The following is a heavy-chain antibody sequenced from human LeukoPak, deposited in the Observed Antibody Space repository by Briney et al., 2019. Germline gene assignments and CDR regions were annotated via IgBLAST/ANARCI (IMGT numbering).Heavy chain of an antibody. D-gene: IGHD5/OR15-5a*01. CDR3: ARDRGSTGFIDYYYMDV. J-gene: IGHJ6*03. CDR1: DDSITMYY. CDR2: VDHTGST. V-gene: IGHV4-59*01. Sequence: PSESLSLTCSVSDDSITMYYWTWIRQPPGEGLEWIGYVDHTGSTNFNPSLNGRVSISVDTSKNQFSLKLSSVTAADTAVYYCARDRGSTGFIDYYYMDVWGKGTTVTVSS.